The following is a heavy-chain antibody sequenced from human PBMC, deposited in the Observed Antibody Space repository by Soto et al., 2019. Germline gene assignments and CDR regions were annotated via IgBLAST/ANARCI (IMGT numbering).Heavy chain of an antibody. CDR1: GGPIGSYY. CDR3: ARDRPGQYYDFWSGEGDAFDI. V-gene: IGHV4-59*01. D-gene: IGHD3-3*01. CDR2: VYYSDGT. Sequence: SETLSLTCTVSGGPIGSYYWSWIRQSPGKGLEWIGCVYYSDGTNYNPSLKSRVTISLDTSKNQFSLKLSSVTAADTAVYYCARDRPGQYYDFWSGEGDAFDIWGQGTMVTVSS. J-gene: IGHJ3*02.